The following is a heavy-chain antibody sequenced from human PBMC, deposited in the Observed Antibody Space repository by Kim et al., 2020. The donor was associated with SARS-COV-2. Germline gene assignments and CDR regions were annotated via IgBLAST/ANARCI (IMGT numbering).Heavy chain of an antibody. CDR2: LRDSGGST. Sequence: GGSLRLSCAASGFTFNSYVMSWVRQAPGKGLEWVSGLRDSGGSTKYADSVKGRFSISRDNSKNTLYLQMDSLRVEDTAVYYCAKVTSGSSGWFEYFQHWGQGTLVTVSS. CDR3: AKVTSGSSGWFEYFQH. J-gene: IGHJ1*01. D-gene: IGHD6-19*01. V-gene: IGHV3-23*01. CDR1: GFTFNSYV.